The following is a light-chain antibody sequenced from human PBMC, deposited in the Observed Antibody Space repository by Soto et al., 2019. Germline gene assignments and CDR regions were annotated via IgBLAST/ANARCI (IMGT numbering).Light chain of an antibody. CDR2: DVS. CDR3: TSYAGSNNVV. CDR1: NSDVGAYNY. J-gene: IGLJ2*01. Sequence: QSALTQPPSASGSPGQSVTISCTGTNSDVGAYNYVSWYQQHPGKAPNLMIYDVSKRPSGVPDRFSGSKSGNTASLTVSGLQAEDEADYYCTSYAGSNNVVFGGGTKLTVL. V-gene: IGLV2-8*01.